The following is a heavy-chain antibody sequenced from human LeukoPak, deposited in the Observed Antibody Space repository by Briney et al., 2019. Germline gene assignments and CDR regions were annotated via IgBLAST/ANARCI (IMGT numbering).Heavy chain of an antibody. Sequence: PGGSLRLSCAASGFTVSSNFMSWVRQPAGKGLEWVSVIYSGGTTYYSDSVHGRFTISRDNSKNTLYLQMNSLRAEDTAVYYCARDGYGNNYMDVWGKGTTVTVSS. V-gene: IGHV3-53*01. CDR2: IYSGGTT. J-gene: IGHJ6*03. CDR1: GFTVSSNF. CDR3: ARDGYGNNYMDV. D-gene: IGHD1/OR15-1a*01.